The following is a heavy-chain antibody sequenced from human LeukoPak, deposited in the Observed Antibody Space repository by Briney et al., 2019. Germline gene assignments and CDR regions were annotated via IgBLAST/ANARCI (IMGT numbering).Heavy chain of an antibody. CDR1: GYTFTSYG. Sequence: APVKVSCKAPGYTFTSYGISWVRQAPGQGLEWMGWISAYNGNTNYAQKLQGRVTMTTDTSTSTAYMELRSLRSDDTAVYYCARSRRGDYSAHWGQGTLVTVSS. CDR3: ARSRRGDYSAH. CDR2: ISAYNGNT. J-gene: IGHJ4*02. D-gene: IGHD4-17*01. V-gene: IGHV1-18*04.